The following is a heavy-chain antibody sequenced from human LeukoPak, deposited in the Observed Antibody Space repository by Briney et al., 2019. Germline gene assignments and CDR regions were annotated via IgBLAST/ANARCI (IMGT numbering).Heavy chain of an antibody. Sequence: GASVKVSCKASGYTFTGHYMHWVRQAPGQGLEWMGWINPNSGGTNYAQKVQGRVTMTRDTSISTAYMELSSLRSDDTAVYYCARGVTYVVVVPAAPFDPWGQGTLVTVSS. CDR3: ARGVTYVVVVPAAPFDP. V-gene: IGHV1-2*02. D-gene: IGHD2-2*01. J-gene: IGHJ5*02. CDR1: GYTFTGHY. CDR2: INPNSGGT.